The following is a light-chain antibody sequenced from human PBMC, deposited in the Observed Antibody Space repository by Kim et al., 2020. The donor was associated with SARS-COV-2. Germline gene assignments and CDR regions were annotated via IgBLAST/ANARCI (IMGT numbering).Light chain of an antibody. V-gene: IGKV3-20*01. Sequence: EIVLTQSPGTLSLSPGERATLSCRASQSVSSSYLAWYQQKPGQAPRLLIYGASSRATGIPDRFSGSGSGTDFTLTISRLEPEDFAVYYCQQYGSLLTFGGGTKLEI. J-gene: IGKJ4*01. CDR1: QSVSSSY. CDR2: GAS. CDR3: QQYGSLLT.